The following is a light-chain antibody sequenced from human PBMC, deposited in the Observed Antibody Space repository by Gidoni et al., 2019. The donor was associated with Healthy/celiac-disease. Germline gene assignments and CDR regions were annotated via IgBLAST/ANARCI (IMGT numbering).Light chain of an antibody. V-gene: IGKV3-20*01. J-gene: IGKJ1*01. CDR3: QQYGSWT. Sequence: EIGLTQSPGTLSSSPGERATLSCRASQSVSSSYLAWYQQKPGQAPRLLLYGPSSRAPGLPDSFSGSGSVTDFTLTIRRLEPEVFSVYHCQQYGSWTFGQGTKVEIK. CDR1: QSVSSSY. CDR2: GPS.